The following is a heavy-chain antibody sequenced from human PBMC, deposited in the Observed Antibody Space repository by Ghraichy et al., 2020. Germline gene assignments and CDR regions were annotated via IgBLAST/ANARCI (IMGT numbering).Heavy chain of an antibody. CDR3: ARGGRAIEYLQD. CDR2: INPYSGGT. D-gene: IGHD1-26*01. V-gene: IGHV1-2*02. J-gene: IGHJ1*01. Sequence: ASVKVSCKASGYTFNDYYIHWVRQAPGQGLEWMGWINPYSGGTEFAQRFQGRVTMTRDTSVTTVYIDLSRLNSGDTAVYYCARGGRAIEYLQDWGQGTLITVSS. CDR1: GYTFNDYY.